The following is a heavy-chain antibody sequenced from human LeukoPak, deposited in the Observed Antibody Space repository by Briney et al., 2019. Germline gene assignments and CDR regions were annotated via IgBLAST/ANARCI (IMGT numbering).Heavy chain of an antibody. Sequence: ASVTVSCKASVYTFTGYYMHWVRQAPGQGLEWMGWINPNSGGTNYAQKFQGRVTMTRDTSISTAYMELSRLRSDDTAVYYCARSGGDIWFGELSSYYYYMDVWGKGTTVTVSS. D-gene: IGHD3-10*01. V-gene: IGHV1-2*02. CDR1: VYTFTGYY. J-gene: IGHJ6*03. CDR3: ARSGGDIWFGELSSYYYYMDV. CDR2: INPNSGGT.